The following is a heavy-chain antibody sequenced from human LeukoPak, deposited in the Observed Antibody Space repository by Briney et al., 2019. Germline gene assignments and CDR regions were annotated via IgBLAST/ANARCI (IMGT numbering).Heavy chain of an antibody. V-gene: IGHV3-7*03. CDR1: GFTFSNYW. CDR2: IKQDGSEK. D-gene: IGHD3-16*01. J-gene: IGHJ4*02. Sequence: GGSLRLSCAASGFTFSNYWMSWVRQAPGKGLEWVANIKQDGSEKHYVDSVKGRFTISRDNAKNSLYLQMNSLRAEDTAVYYCGGSVGGEGYWGQGTLVTVSS. CDR3: GGSVGGEGY.